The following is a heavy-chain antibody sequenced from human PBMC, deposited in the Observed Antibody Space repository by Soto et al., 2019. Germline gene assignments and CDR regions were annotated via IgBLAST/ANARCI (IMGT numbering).Heavy chain of an antibody. Sequence: ASVKVSCKASGYTFTSYYIHWVRQAPGQGLEWMAIVNPTGGSTNYAQKFQGRITVTFDTSTSTVFMELNSLRYEDTAVYYCARHLAAGDAFDIWGQGTMVTVSS. CDR2: VNPTGGST. D-gene: IGHD6-25*01. CDR1: GYTFTSYY. CDR3: ARHLAAGDAFDI. J-gene: IGHJ3*02. V-gene: IGHV1-46*03.